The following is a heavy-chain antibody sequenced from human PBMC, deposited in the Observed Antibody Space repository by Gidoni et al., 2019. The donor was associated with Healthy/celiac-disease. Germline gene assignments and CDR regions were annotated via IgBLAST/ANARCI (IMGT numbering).Heavy chain of an antibody. D-gene: IGHD1-26*01. CDR3: ARGSGKDAFDI. CDR2: INHSGST. V-gene: IGHV4-34*01. Sequence: DGLEWIGEINHSGSTNYNPSLKSRVTISVDTSKNQFSLKLSSVTAADTAVYYCARGSGKDAFDIWGQGTMVTVSS. J-gene: IGHJ3*02.